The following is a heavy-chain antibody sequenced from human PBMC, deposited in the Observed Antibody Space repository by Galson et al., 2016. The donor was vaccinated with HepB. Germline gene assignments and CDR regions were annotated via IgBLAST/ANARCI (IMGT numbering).Heavy chain of an antibody. J-gene: IGHJ4*02. Sequence: SLRLSCAASGFTFNKYGMHWVCQAPDKGLEWVAVISYDERNEYYGDSVKGRFTIARDNSKNTVYLQINSLRPEDTAVYYCAKGWVEWLVQDHFDHWGQGTLVTVSP. D-gene: IGHD6-19*01. CDR1: GFTFNKYG. CDR3: AKGWVEWLVQDHFDH. CDR2: ISYDERNE. V-gene: IGHV3-30*18.